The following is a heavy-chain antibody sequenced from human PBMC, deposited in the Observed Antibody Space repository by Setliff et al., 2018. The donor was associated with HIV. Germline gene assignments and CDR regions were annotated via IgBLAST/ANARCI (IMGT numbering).Heavy chain of an antibody. V-gene: IGHV1-69*10. CDR3: AEELSYWSGGNCYLDS. Sequence: SVKVSCKASGGSFTSFAISWVRQAPGQGLEWMGGIMSILRIANYAQKFQGRVTITADKSTRTAYMELSSLRSEDTAVYYCAEELSYWSGGNCYLDSWGKRTLVTVSS. CDR2: IMSILRIA. D-gene: IGHD2-15*01. J-gene: IGHJ4*02. CDR1: GGSFTSFA.